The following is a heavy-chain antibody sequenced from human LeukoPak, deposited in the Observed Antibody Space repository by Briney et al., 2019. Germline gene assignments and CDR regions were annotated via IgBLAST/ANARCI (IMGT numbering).Heavy chain of an antibody. Sequence: PSETLSLTCTVSGGSIISSDYSWDWIRQPPGKGLEWIGTISYSGNTYYNPSLNSRVTMSADTSKNQFSLKLSSVTAADTAMYYCARKVCTSANCDRGYFAYWGQGTLVTASS. V-gene: IGHV4-39*01. CDR3: ARKVCTSANCDRGYFAY. J-gene: IGHJ4*02. CDR1: GGSIISSDYS. D-gene: IGHD2-2*02. CDR2: ISYSGNT.